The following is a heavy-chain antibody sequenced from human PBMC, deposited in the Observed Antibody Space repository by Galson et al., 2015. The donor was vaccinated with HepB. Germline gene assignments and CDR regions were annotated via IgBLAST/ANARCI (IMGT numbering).Heavy chain of an antibody. CDR3: ARLSPEGQLVASGLDY. CDR2: IYPGDSDT. CDR1: GYSFTSYW. J-gene: IGHJ4*02. D-gene: IGHD6-6*01. Sequence: QSGAEVKKPGESLKISCKGSGYSFTSYWIGWVRQMPGKGLEWMGIIYPGDSDTRYSPSFQGQVTISADKSISTAYLQRSSLKASDTAMYYCARLSPEGQLVASGLDYWGQGTLVTVSS. V-gene: IGHV5-51*03.